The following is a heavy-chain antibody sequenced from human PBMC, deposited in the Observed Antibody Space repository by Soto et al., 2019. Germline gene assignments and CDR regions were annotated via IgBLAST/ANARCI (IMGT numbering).Heavy chain of an antibody. V-gene: IGHV4-59*01. D-gene: IGHD3-10*01. Sequence: SETLSLTCTVSGGSISSYYWSWIRQPPGKGLEWIGYIYYSGSTNYNPSLKSRVTISVDTSKNQFSLKLSSVTAADTAVYYCARGEWQRGDYYYMDVWGKGTTVTVSS. CDR1: GGSISSYY. CDR3: ARGEWQRGDYYYMDV. J-gene: IGHJ6*03. CDR2: IYYSGST.